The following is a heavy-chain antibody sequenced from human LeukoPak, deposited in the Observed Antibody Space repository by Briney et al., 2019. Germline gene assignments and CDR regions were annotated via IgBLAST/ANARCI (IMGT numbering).Heavy chain of an antibody. CDR3: ASLNYGSGSRGGMDV. V-gene: IGHV4-39*01. Sequence: KPSETLSLTCTVSGGSISSSSYYWGWIRQPPGKGLGWIGSIYYSGSTYYNPSLKSRVTISVDTSKNQFSLKLSSVTAADTAVYYCASLNYGSGSRGGMDVWGQGTTVTVSS. D-gene: IGHD3-10*01. CDR1: GGSISSSSYY. J-gene: IGHJ6*02. CDR2: IYYSGST.